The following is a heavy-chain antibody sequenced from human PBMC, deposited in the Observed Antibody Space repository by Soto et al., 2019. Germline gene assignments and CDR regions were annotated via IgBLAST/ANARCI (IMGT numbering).Heavy chain of an antibody. D-gene: IGHD3-22*01. Sequence: QVQLVESGGGVVQPGRSLRLSCAASGFTCSSYGMHWVRQAPGKGLEWVAGIGYEGSNKYYADSVMGRVTISRDNSKNTLYLQITSLRAEDTAVYYCARDLEPYYYDSSGYQGADAFDIWGQGTMVTVSS. CDR3: ARDLEPYYYDSSGYQGADAFDI. CDR1: GFTCSSYG. V-gene: IGHV3-33*01. CDR2: IGYEGSNK. J-gene: IGHJ3*02.